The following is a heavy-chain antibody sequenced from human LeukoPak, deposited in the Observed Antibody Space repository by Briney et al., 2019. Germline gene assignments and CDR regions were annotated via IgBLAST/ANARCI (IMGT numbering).Heavy chain of an antibody. CDR1: GGTFSSYA. CDR2: IIPIFGTA. V-gene: IGHV1-69*13. J-gene: IGHJ4*02. CDR3: ARVAQHRYYYDSSAYRSYFDY. Sequence: ASVKVSCKASGGTFSSYAISWVRQAPGQGLEWMGGIIPIFGTANYAQKFQGRVTITADESTSTAYMELSSLRSEDTAVYYCARVAQHRYYYDSSAYRSYFDYWGQGTLVTVSS. D-gene: IGHD3-22*01.